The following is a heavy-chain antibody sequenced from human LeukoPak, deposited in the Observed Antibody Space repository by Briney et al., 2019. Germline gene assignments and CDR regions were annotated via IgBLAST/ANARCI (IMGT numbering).Heavy chain of an antibody. CDR3: ARVYDSSAYYPLDY. Sequence: GSLRLSCAASGFTFSDYYMSWIRQAPGKGLEWVSYISSSGSTIYYADSVKGRFTISRDNAKNSLYLQMNSLRAEDTAMYYCARVYDSSAYYPLDYWGQGTLVTVSS. CDR1: GFTFSDYY. D-gene: IGHD3-22*01. V-gene: IGHV3-11*01. J-gene: IGHJ4*02. CDR2: ISSSGSTI.